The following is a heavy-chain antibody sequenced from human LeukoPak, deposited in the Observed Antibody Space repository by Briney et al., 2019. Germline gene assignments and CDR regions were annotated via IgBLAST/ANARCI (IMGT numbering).Heavy chain of an antibody. CDR2: ISSSGSSI. CDR3: ARDGDYFYGMDV. J-gene: IGHJ6*02. CDR1: GFTFSSYE. Sequence: GGSLRLSCAAYGFTFSSYEMNWDRPAPGKGLEWISHISSSGSSISDADSVKGRFTISRDNAKNSLYLQMNSLRAEDTAVYYCARDGDYFYGMDVWGQGTTVTVSS. V-gene: IGHV3-48*03.